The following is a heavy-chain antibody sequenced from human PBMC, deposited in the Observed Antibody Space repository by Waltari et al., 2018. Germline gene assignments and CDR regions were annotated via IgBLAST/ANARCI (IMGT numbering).Heavy chain of an antibody. CDR2: INPNSGGT. V-gene: IGHV1-2*04. Sequence: QVQLVQSGAEVKKPGASVKVSCKASGYTFTGYYLHWVRQAPGQGLEWMGWINPNSGGTNYAQKFQGWVTMTRDTSISTAYMELSRLRSDDTAVYYCARGGWVEWELLSWFDPWGQGTLVTVSS. J-gene: IGHJ5*02. D-gene: IGHD1-26*01. CDR3: ARGGWVEWELLSWFDP. CDR1: GYTFTGYY.